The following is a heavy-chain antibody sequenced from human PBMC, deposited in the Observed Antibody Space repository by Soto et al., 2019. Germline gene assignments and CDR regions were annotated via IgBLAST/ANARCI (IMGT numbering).Heavy chain of an antibody. CDR3: TAKTEANCSGGSCYSKIDY. D-gene: IGHD2-15*01. V-gene: IGHV3-15*01. CDR2: IKSKTDGGTT. CDR1: GFTFSNAW. Sequence: EVQLVESGGGLVKPGGSLRLSCAASGFTFSNAWMSWVRQAPGKGLEWVGRIKSKTDGGTTDYAAPVKGRFTISRDDSKNTLYLQMNSLKTEDTAVYYCTAKTEANCSGGSCYSKIDYWGQGTLVTVSS. J-gene: IGHJ4*02.